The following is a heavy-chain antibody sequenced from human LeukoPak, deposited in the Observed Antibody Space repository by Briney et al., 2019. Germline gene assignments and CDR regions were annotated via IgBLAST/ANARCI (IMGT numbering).Heavy chain of an antibody. CDR1: GGSISSGGYY. V-gene: IGHV4-31*03. J-gene: IGHJ6*03. CDR2: IYYSGST. CDR3: ARGGNDFWSGYYSNGYYYYMDV. Sequence: SQTLSLICTVSGGSISSGGYYWSWIRQHPGKGLEWIGYIYYSGSTYYNPSLKSRVTISVDTSKNQFSLKLSSVTAADTAVYYCARGGNDFWSGYYSNGYYYYMDVWGKGTTVTVSS. D-gene: IGHD3-3*01.